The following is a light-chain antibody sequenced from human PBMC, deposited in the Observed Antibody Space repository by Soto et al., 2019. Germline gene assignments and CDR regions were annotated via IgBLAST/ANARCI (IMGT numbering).Light chain of an antibody. CDR2: GAS. CDR3: QQSYSTPHT. CDR1: QTINSH. V-gene: IGKV1-39*01. J-gene: IGKJ2*01. Sequence: DIQVTQSPSSLSAFAGDRVTITCRASQTINSHFNWYQQKPGKAPKLLIYGASNLQSGVPSRFSGTGSGRDFSLTISSLQPEDFGTYYCQQSYSTPHTFGQGTKLEIK.